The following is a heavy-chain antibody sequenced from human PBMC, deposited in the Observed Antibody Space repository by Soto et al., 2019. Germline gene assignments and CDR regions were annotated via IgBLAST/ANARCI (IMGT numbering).Heavy chain of an antibody. CDR3: ARDLAYCSGGSCYQDY. Sequence: QVQLVQSGAEVKKPGSSVKVSCKASGGTFSSYTMSWVRQAPGQGLEWMGRVSPVLGLTNYAQKFQDRVTISADKVTSTTYMQLSSLRSEDTGLYYWARDLAYCSGGSCYQDYWGQGTLVTVSS. D-gene: IGHD2-15*01. CDR1: GGTFSSYT. CDR2: VSPVLGLT. V-gene: IGHV1-69*08. J-gene: IGHJ4*02.